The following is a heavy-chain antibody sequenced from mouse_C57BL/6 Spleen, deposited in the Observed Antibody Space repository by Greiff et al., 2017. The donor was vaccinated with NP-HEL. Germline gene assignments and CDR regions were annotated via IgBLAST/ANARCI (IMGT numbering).Heavy chain of an antibody. CDR1: GYTFTSYW. CDR2: IDPSDSYT. V-gene: IGHV1-69*01. CDR3: ARAYYSNYGYFDV. Sequence: QVQLQQPGAELVMPGASVKLSCKASGYTFTSYWMHWVKQRPGQGLEWIGEIDPSDSYTNYNQKFKGKSTLTVAKSSSTASMQRSSLTSEDSAVYYCARAYYSNYGYFDVWGTGTTVTVSS. J-gene: IGHJ1*03. D-gene: IGHD2-5*01.